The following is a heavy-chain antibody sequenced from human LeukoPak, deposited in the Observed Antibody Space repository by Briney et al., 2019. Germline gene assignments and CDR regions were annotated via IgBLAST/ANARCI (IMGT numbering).Heavy chain of an antibody. CDR3: ARVGLGEWYFDL. CDR1: GFTFSSYW. J-gene: IGHJ2*01. D-gene: IGHD1-26*01. Sequence: GGSPRLSCAASGFTFSSYWMHWVRQAPGKGLVWVSRIKTDGSITSCADSVKGRFTISRDNAKNTLYVQMNSLRVEDTAVYYCARVGLGEWYFDLWGRGTLVTVSS. CDR2: IKTDGSIT. V-gene: IGHV3-74*01.